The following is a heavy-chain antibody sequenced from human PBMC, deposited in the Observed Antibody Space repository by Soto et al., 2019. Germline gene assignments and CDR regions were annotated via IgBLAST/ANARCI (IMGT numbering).Heavy chain of an antibody. Sequence: SETLSLTCTVSGGSLTSEGYYWSWIRQLPGKGLEWIGYIYYSGSIFYNPFLKSRASISAHSSKRQFSLKLSSVTAADTAVYYCARSRLWEQHFDSWGQGILVTVSS. D-gene: IGHD1-26*01. CDR3: ARSRLWEQHFDS. V-gene: IGHV4-31*03. J-gene: IGHJ4*02. CDR2: IYYSGSI. CDR1: GGSLTSEGYY.